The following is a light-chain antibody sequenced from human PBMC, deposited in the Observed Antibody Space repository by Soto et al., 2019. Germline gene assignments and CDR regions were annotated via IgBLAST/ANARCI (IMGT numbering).Light chain of an antibody. CDR1: QGIGSY. CDR2: AAS. Sequence: DIQLTQSPSFLSASLGDRVTITCRASQGIGSYLAWYQQKPGKAPKLLIYAASSLQSGVPSRFSGSGSGTDFTLTISSLQPEDFATYSCQQLNSYPWTFGQGTKVDI. J-gene: IGKJ1*01. CDR3: QQLNSYPWT. V-gene: IGKV1-9*01.